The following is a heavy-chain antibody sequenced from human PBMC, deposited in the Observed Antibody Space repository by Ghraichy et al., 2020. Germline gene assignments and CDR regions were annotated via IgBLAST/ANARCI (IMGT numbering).Heavy chain of an antibody. V-gene: IGHV4-39*07. CDR3: AREAMITLPAPVQNDAFDI. CDR2: IYYSGST. D-gene: IGHD3-22*01. CDR1: GGSISSSSYY. J-gene: IGHJ3*02. Sequence: SETLSLTCTVSGGSISSSSYYWGWIRQPPGKGLEWIGSIYYSGSTYYNPSLKSRVTISVDTSKNQFSLKLSSVTAADTAVYYCAREAMITLPAPVQNDAFDIWGQGTMVTVSS.